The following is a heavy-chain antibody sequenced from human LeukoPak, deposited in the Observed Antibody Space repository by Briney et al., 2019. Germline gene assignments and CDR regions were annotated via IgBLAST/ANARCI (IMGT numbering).Heavy chain of an antibody. J-gene: IGHJ5*02. Sequence: GGSLSLSCAASGFTFFTYSMNWVRQAPGKGLEWISYISSSSSTIYYADSVKGRFTISRDNARKSLYLQMNSLRDEDTAVYYCARVVVGTNSNWFDPWGQGTLVTVSS. CDR1: GFTFFTYS. CDR3: ARVVVGTNSNWFDP. V-gene: IGHV3-48*02. CDR2: ISSSSSTI. D-gene: IGHD1-26*01.